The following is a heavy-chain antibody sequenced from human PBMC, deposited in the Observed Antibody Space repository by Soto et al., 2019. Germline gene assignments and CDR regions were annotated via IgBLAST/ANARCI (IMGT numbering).Heavy chain of an antibody. CDR2: IYYSGST. Sequence: SETLSLTCTVSGGSISNGGYYWSWIRQHPGKGLEWIGYIYYSGSTNYNPSLKSRVTISVDTSKNQFSLKLSSVTAADTAVYYCARIRLVRGVIPYWFDPWGQGTLVTVSS. CDR1: GGSISNGGYY. V-gene: IGHV4-61*08. J-gene: IGHJ5*02. D-gene: IGHD3-10*01. CDR3: ARIRLVRGVIPYWFDP.